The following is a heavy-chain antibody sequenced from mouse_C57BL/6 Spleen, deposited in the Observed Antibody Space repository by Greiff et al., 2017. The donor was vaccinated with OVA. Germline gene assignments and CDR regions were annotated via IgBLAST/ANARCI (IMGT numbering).Heavy chain of an antibody. CDR2: IWTGGGP. CDR1: GFSLTSYA. Sequence: VKLQESGPGLVAPSPSLSITCTVSGFSLTSYAISWVRQPPGTGLEWLGVIWTGGGPTYNSALKSRLRIRKDNSKSQVFLKMNSLQTDDTARYYCARSDYYGSSGDYWGQGNSVTVSS. D-gene: IGHD1-1*01. J-gene: IGHJ4*01. V-gene: IGHV2-9-1*01. CDR3: ARSDYYGSSGDY.